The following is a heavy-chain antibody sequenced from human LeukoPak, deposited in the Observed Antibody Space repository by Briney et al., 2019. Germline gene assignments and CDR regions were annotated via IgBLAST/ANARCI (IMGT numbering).Heavy chain of an antibody. J-gene: IGHJ6*03. Sequence: ASVKVSCKASGYTFTNYDINWVRQATGQGLEWMGWMNPNSANTGYAQKFQGRVTMTRDNSISTAYMELSSLRSEDTAVYYCARDGGYCSSTSCYRDYYYYYMDVWGKGTTVTVSS. CDR3: ARDGGYCSSTSCYRDYYYYYMDV. CDR1: GYTFTNYD. D-gene: IGHD2-2*01. CDR2: MNPNSANT. V-gene: IGHV1-8*01.